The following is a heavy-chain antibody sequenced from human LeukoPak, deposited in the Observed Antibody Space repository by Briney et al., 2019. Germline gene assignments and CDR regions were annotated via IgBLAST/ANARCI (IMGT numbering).Heavy chain of an antibody. CDR3: ARWVVGASEPYYFDY. CDR1: GYIFTNYY. J-gene: IGHJ4*02. Sequence: ASVKVSCKASGYIFTNYYIHWVRQAPGQGLEWMGIINPSGDNRNYAQKFQGRVTITADKSTSTAYMELSSLRSEDTAVYYCARWVVGASEPYYFDYWGQGTLVTVSS. CDR2: INPSGDNR. V-gene: IGHV1-46*01. D-gene: IGHD2-15*01.